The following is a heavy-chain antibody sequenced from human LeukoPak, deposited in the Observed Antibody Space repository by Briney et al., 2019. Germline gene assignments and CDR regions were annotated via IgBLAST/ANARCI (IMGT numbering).Heavy chain of an antibody. J-gene: IGHJ2*01. CDR3: ARVYYSSSYDYWYFDL. D-gene: IGHD6-13*01. CDR1: GGSITSGTNY. Sequence: SETLSLTCTVSGGSITSGTNYWSWIRQPAGKGLEYIGLFFPSGSTSYNPSLRSRVTISVDTSKNQFSLKLSSVTAADTAVYYCARVYYSSSYDYWYFDLWGRGTLVTVSS. CDR2: FFPSGST. V-gene: IGHV4-61*10.